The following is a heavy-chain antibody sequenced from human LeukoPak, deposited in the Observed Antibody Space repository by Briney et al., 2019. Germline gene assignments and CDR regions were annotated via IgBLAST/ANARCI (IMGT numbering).Heavy chain of an antibody. Sequence: SGGSLRLSCAASGFTFSSYSMNWVRQAPGKGLGWVSSISSSSSYIYYADSVKGRFTISRDNAKNSLYLQMNSLRAEDTAVYYCGPAHIVGATTWGQGTLVTVSS. V-gene: IGHV3-21*01. CDR2: ISSSSSYI. D-gene: IGHD1-26*01. CDR3: GPAHIVGATT. J-gene: IGHJ5*02. CDR1: GFTFSSYS.